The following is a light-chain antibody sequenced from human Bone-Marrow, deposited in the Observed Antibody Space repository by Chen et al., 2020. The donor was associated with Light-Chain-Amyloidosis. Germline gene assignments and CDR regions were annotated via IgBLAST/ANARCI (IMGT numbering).Light chain of an antibody. CDR2: EVS. CDR1: SSDVGGYNY. J-gene: IGLJ2*01. V-gene: IGLV2-8*01. CDR3: SSYAGSKNLI. Sequence: QSALTQPPSASGSPGQSVTISCTGTSSDVGGYNYVSWYQQHPGKAPKLILYEVSKRPSGVPDRFSGSKSGNTASLTVSGLQAEDAADYYCSSYAGSKNLIFGGGTKLTVL.